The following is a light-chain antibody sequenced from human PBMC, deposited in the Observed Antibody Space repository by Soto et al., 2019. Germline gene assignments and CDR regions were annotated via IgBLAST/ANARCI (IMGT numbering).Light chain of an antibody. CDR1: QSVSSNY. V-gene: IGKV3-20*01. CDR3: QQYGKSPPMYT. J-gene: IGKJ2*01. CDR2: GAS. Sequence: EIVLTQSPGTLSLSPGETATLSCRASQSVSSNYLLWYQQKPGQGPRLLIYGASSRATGIPDRFSGGGSGTDFTLTISRLEPEDFAVYYCQQYGKSPPMYTFGQGTKLEVK.